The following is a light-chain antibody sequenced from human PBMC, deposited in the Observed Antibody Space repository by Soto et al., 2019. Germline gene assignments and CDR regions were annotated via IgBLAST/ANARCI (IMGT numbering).Light chain of an antibody. J-gene: IGKJ1*01. V-gene: IGKV3-20*01. CDR1: QSVSSSY. Sequence: EIVLTQSPGTLSLSPGERATLSCRASQSVSSSYLAWYQQKPGQAPRLLIDGASSRATGSPDRFSGSGSGTDFTLTISRLEPEDFAVYYCQPYGSSPGTFGQGTKVESK. CDR2: GAS. CDR3: QPYGSSPGT.